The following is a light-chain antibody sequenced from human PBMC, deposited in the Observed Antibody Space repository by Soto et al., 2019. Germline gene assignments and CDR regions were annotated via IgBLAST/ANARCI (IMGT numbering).Light chain of an antibody. Sequence: DIQMTQSPSTLSASVGDRVTITCRARQRIRSWLDWDQQKPGKAPKLLIYAAVSLQSGIPSRFSGSGSGTHFTLTISSLHPADFSTYYFQKSHSTWTFFQGTEVDI. CDR2: AAV. CDR3: QKSHSTWT. J-gene: IGKJ1*01. CDR1: QRIRSW. V-gene: IGKV1-39*01.